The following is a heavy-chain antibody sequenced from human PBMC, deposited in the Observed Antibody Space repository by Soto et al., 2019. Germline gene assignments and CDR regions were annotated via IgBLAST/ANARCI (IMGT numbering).Heavy chain of an antibody. Sequence: QVQLVQSGAEVKKPGASGKVSCKASGYTFTSYAMHWVRQAPGQRLEWMAWINAGNGNTKYSQKFQSRVTTTRDTSARTAYLALSSLRSEDTAVYYCAGVSSWFVTYYWGQGTMVTVSS. V-gene: IGHV1-3*01. CDR1: GYTFTSYA. D-gene: IGHD6-13*01. J-gene: IGHJ4*02. CDR2: INAGNGNT. CDR3: AGVSSWFVTYY.